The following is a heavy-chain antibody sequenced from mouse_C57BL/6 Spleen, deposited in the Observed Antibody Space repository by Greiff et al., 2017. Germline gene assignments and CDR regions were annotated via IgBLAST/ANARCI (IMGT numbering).Heavy chain of an antibody. CDR3: ARGGAYDYDCDY. D-gene: IGHD2-4*01. CDR2: ISAGGSYT. V-gene: IGHV5-4*03. Sequence: EVKLMESGGGLVKPGGSLKLSCAASGFTFSSYAMSWVRQTPEKRLEWVATISAGGSYTYYPDNVKGRFTISRDNAKNNLYLQMSHLTSEDTAMYYCARGGAYDYDCDYWGQGTTLTVSS. J-gene: IGHJ2*01. CDR1: GFTFSSYA.